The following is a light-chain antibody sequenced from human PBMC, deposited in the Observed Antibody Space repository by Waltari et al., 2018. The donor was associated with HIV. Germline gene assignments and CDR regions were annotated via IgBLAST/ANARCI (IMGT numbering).Light chain of an antibody. CDR2: ATS. Sequence: DIQLTQSPSSLSASVGDRVSITCRASQTFNTYLNWYQQIPGKAPKLLIYATSTLQSGVPLRFSGSGSWTDFTLTISSLQPEDFATYYCQQSHTNPRTFGRGTKVEVK. J-gene: IGKJ4*02. CDR1: QTFNTY. CDR3: QQSHTNPRT. V-gene: IGKV1-39*01.